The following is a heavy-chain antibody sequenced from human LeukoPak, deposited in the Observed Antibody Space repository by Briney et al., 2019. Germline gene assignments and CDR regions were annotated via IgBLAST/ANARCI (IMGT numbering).Heavy chain of an antibody. J-gene: IGHJ4*02. CDR3: ASGADYSNYYFNH. Sequence: SETLSLTCTVSGGSISSGSYYWSWIRQPAGKGLEWIGRIYTSGSTNYNPSLKSRVTISVDTSKNQFSLKLSSVTAADTALYYCASGADYSNYYFNHWGQGSLVTVSS. CDR1: GGSISSGSYY. D-gene: IGHD4-11*01. CDR2: IYTSGST. V-gene: IGHV4-61*02.